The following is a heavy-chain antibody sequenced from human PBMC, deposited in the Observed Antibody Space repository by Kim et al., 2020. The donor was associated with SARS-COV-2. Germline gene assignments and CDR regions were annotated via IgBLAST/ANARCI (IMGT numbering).Heavy chain of an antibody. D-gene: IGHD2-15*01. V-gene: IGHV3-53*01. CDR2: IFSDGDT. Sequence: GGSLRLSCAASGFTVSSNYMSWVRQAPGKGPESVSVIFSDGDTYYADSVKGRFTISRDGSKNTLYLQMNSLRADDTAVYYCTTSKCSGGDTCSHDYWGQG. J-gene: IGHJ4*02. CDR3: TTSKCSGGDTCSHDY. CDR1: GFTVSSNY.